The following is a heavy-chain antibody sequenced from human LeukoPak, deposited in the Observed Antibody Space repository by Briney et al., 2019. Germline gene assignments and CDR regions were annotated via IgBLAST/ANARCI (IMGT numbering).Heavy chain of an antibody. CDR1: GFTFSSYG. Sequence: GGSLRLSCAASGFTFSSYGMHRVRQAPGKGLEWAAFIRYDGSNKYYADSVKGRFTISRDNSKNTLYLQMNSLRAEDTAVYYCAKDRLVVVTAILLDYWGQGTLVTVSS. CDR3: AKDRLVVVTAILLDY. CDR2: IRYDGSNK. V-gene: IGHV3-30*02. D-gene: IGHD2-21*02. J-gene: IGHJ4*02.